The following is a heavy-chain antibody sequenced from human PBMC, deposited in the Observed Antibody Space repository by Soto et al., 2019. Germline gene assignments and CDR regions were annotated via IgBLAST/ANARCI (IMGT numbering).Heavy chain of an antibody. Sequence: EVQLLESGGGLVQPGGSLRLSCAASGFTFSSYAMSWVRQAPGKGLEWVSAISGSGGSTYYADSVKGRFTISRDNSKNTLYLQMNSLRAEDTTVYYCAKDYSDFWSPAWGPGYYWGQGTLVTVSS. CDR3: AKDYSDFWSPAWGPGYY. D-gene: IGHD3-3*01. CDR2: ISGSGGST. J-gene: IGHJ4*02. V-gene: IGHV3-23*01. CDR1: GFTFSSYA.